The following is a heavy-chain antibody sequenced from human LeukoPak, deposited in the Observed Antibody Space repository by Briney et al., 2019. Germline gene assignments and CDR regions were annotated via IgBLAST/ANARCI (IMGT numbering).Heavy chain of an antibody. CDR3: ARTRRGSAAGYSYYFDY. J-gene: IGHJ4*02. CDR1: GYTFTSYY. CDR2: INPSGGST. Sequence: ASVKVSCKASGYTFTSYYMHWVRQAPGQGLEWMGIINPSGGSTSYAQKFQGRVTMTRDTSTSTVYMELSSLRSEDTAVYYCARTRRGSAAGYSYYFDYWGQGTLVTVSS. V-gene: IGHV1-46*01. D-gene: IGHD6-13*01.